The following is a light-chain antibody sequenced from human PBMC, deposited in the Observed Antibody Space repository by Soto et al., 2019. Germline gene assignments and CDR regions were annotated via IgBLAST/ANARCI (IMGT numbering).Light chain of an antibody. V-gene: IGLV1-51*01. CDR2: DNN. CDR3: GTWDSSLSVV. Sequence: QSVLTQPPSVSAAPGQKVTISCSGSSSNIGNNYVSWYQQLPGTAPKLLMYDNNKRPSGIPDRFSGSKSGTSATLGITGLQTGDEADYYCGTWDSSLSVVFGGGTKLTVL. CDR1: SSNIGNNY. J-gene: IGLJ2*01.